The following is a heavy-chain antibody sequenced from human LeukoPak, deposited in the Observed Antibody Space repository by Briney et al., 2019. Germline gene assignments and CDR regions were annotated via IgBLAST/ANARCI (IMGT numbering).Heavy chain of an antibody. V-gene: IGHV1-46*01. Sequence: ASVKVSCKASGYNFISYYMHWVRQAPGQGLEWMGIINPSGGSTSYAQKFQDRVTMTGDTSTSTVYMELSSLKSEDTAVYYCAREDVVLVDAVRYCYYGMDVWGQGTTVTVSS. CDR2: INPSGGST. CDR1: GYNFISYY. J-gene: IGHJ6*02. D-gene: IGHD2-8*01. CDR3: AREDVVLVDAVRYCYYGMDV.